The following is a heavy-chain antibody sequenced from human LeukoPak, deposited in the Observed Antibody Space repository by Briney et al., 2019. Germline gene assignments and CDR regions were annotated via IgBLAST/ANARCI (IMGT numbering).Heavy chain of an antibody. V-gene: IGHV3-74*01. D-gene: IGHD2-2*01. Sequence: PAGGSLRLSCAASGFTFSTYWIHWVRQAPGKGLVWVSRINTDGSTTSYADSVKGRFTISRDNAKSTLYLQMNSLGADDTAVYYCVRDMHGPHDYWGQGTLVTVSA. CDR3: VRDMHGPHDY. CDR1: GFTFSTYW. CDR2: INTDGSTT. J-gene: IGHJ4*02.